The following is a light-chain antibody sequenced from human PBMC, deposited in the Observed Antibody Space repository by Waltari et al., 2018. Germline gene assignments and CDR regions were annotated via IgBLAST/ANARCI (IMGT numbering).Light chain of an antibody. CDR1: QSVGRS. Sequence: DIVSTQSPAPLSLSPGERATLSCRASQSVGRSLAWYQQKPGQAPSLLMYGASSRAANVPDRFGGSGSGTDFSLTINRLAPEDFAVYFCQHYLRVPGTFGQGTKVEIK. V-gene: IGKV3-20*01. J-gene: IGKJ1*01. CDR3: QHYLRVPGT. CDR2: GAS.